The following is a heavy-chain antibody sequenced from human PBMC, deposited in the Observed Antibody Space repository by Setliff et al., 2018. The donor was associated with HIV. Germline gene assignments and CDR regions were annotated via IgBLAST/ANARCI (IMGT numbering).Heavy chain of an antibody. J-gene: IGHJ4*02. CDR2: THHSGST. CDR1: ASSISSDYC. V-gene: IGHV4-38-2*01. CDR3: ARHLLRGYIYIVFDY. D-gene: IGHD5-18*01. Sequence: SETLSLTCAVSASSISSDYCWGWIRQPPGKGLEWIGSTHHSGSTYYNPSLNSRVTISVDTSKNHFSLKLRSVTAADTAVYYCARHLLRGYIYIVFDYWGQGTLVTVPQ.